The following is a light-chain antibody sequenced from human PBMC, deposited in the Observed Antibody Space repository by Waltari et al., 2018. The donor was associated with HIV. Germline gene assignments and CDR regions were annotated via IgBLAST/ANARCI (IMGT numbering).Light chain of an antibody. Sequence: RVMTQSPATLSVSPGERATLSCRANQRVSSNLAWYQQKPSQAPRLLIYGASTRATGIPARFSGSGSETEFTLTIGSLQSEDFAVYYCQEYKNWPLSTFGGGTKVEIK. CDR2: GAS. CDR3: QEYKNWPLST. CDR1: QRVSSN. V-gene: IGKV3-15*01. J-gene: IGKJ4*01.